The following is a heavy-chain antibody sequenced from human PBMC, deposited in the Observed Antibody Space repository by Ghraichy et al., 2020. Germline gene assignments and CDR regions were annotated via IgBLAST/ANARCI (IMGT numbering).Heavy chain of an antibody. CDR2: TYYRSKWYT. CDR3: ARDRTYYYGSGSAPYEWSYGMDV. J-gene: IGHJ6*02. Sequence: SQTLSLTCAISGDSVSGNSAAWNWIRQSPSRGLEWLGRTYYRSKWYTDYAVSVKSRITINPDTSKNQFSLQLNSVTLEDTAVYYCARDRTYYYGSGSAPYEWSYGMDVWGQGTTVAVSS. D-gene: IGHD3-10*01. V-gene: IGHV6-1*01. CDR1: GDSVSGNSAA.